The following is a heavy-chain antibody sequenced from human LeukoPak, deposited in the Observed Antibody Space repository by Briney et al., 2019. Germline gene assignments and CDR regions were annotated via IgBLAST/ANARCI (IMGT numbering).Heavy chain of an antibody. D-gene: IGHD3-3*01. V-gene: IGHV3-48*03. CDR2: ISSSGSSI. Sequence: GGSLRLSCAASGFTFSSYEMNWVRQAPGKGLGWVSYISSSGSSIYYADSVKGRFTISRDNSKNTLYLQMNSLRAEDTAVYYCARDLESGYSDYWGQGTLVTVSS. CDR1: GFTFSSYE. CDR3: ARDLESGYSDY. J-gene: IGHJ4*02.